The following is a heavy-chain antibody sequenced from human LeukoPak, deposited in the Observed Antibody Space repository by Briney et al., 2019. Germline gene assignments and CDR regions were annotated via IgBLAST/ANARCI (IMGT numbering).Heavy chain of an antibody. Sequence: SETLSLTCTVSGGSISSYYWSWIRQPPGRGLEWIGYIYYSGSTNYNPSLKSRVTISVDTSKNQFSLELSSVTAADTAVYYCARDMGLWFGELLGGNAFDIWGQGTMVTVSS. CDR1: GGSISSYY. J-gene: IGHJ3*02. V-gene: IGHV4-59*01. CDR2: IYYSGST. CDR3: ARDMGLWFGELLGGNAFDI. D-gene: IGHD3-10*01.